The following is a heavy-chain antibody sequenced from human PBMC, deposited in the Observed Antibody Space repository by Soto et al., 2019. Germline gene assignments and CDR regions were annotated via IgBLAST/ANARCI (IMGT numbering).Heavy chain of an antibody. CDR2: VSGSGGST. CDR3: AKIAYYDILTGSRKYNWFDP. D-gene: IGHD3-9*01. CDR1: GFTFSSYA. J-gene: IGHJ5*02. Sequence: PGGSLRLSCAASGFTFSSYAMSWVRQAPGKGLEWVSAVSGSGGSTYYTDSVKGRFTISRDNSKNTLYLHMNSLRAEDTAVYYYAKIAYYDILTGSRKYNWFDPWGQGTLVTVSS. V-gene: IGHV3-23*01.